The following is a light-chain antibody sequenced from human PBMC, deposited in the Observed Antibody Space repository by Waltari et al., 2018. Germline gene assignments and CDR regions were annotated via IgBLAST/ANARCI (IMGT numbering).Light chain of an antibody. CDR1: QSISTN. CDR3: QQYDKWLRYS. J-gene: IGKJ2*01. CDR2: GAS. V-gene: IGKV3-15*01. Sequence: IVMTQSPATLSVSPGERATLSCRASQSISTNLAWFQGKPGQAPGLLIYGASTRATGVPARFIGSGSGTYFTLVISSLQSEDFAVYYCQQYDKWLRYSFGQGTKLEIK.